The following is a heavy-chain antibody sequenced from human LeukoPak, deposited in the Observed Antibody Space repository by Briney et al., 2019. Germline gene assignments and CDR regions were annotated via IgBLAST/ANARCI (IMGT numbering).Heavy chain of an antibody. V-gene: IGHV3-23*01. CDR3: AKGVTSGRRTFDY. J-gene: IGHJ4*02. CDR1: GFTFSSYA. CDR2: INNSGGST. D-gene: IGHD3-10*01. Sequence: PGGSLRLSCAASGFTFSSYAMSWVRQAPGKGLNWVSVINNSGGSTHYADSVKGRFTISRDNSKSTLYLQMNSLRAEDTAVYYCAKGVTSGRRTFDYWGQGTLVTVSS.